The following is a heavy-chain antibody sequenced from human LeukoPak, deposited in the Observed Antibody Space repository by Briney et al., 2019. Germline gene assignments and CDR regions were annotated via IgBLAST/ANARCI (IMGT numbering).Heavy chain of an antibody. Sequence: ASVKVSCKASGYTFTGYYMHWVRQAPGQGLEWVGWINPNSGGTNYAQKFQGRVTMTRDTSISTAYMELSRLRSDDTAVYYCARDSGPRYYPDYWGQGTLVTVSS. CDR1: GYTFTGYY. CDR3: ARDSGPRYYPDY. D-gene: IGHD2-21*01. J-gene: IGHJ4*02. CDR2: INPNSGGT. V-gene: IGHV1-2*02.